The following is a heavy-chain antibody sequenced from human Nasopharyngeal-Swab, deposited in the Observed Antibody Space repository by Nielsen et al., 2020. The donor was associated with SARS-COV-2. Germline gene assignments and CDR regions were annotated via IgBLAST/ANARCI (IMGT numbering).Heavy chain of an antibody. CDR1: GYTFTSYY. D-gene: IGHD5-18*01. J-gene: IGHJ6*02. CDR2: INPSGGST. CDR3: ARLTAMVNRGDYYYGMDV. Sequence: ASVKVSCKAPGYTFTSYYMHWVRQAPGQGLEWMGIINPSGGSTSYAQKFQGRVTMTRDTSTSTVYMELSSLRSEDTAVYYCARLTAMVNRGDYYYGMDVWGQGTTVTVSS. V-gene: IGHV1-46*01.